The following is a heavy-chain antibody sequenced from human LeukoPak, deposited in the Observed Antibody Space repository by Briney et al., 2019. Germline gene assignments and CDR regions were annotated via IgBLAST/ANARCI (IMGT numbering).Heavy chain of an antibody. J-gene: IGHJ4*02. CDR3: ARDYYDSSGQFDY. CDR2: INPNSGGT. V-gene: IGHV1-2*02. Sequence: ASVKVSCKASGYTFTDYYMHWVRQAPGQGLEWIGWINPNSGGTNYAQKFQGRVTMTRDTSISTAYMELSRLRSDDTAVYYCARDYYDSSGQFDYWGQGTLVTVSS. CDR1: GYTFTDYY. D-gene: IGHD3-22*01.